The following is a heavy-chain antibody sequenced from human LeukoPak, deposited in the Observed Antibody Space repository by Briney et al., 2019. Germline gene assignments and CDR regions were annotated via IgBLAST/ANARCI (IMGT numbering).Heavy chain of an antibody. CDR2: FDPEDGET. CDR3: ASPRTYYYDSSGYYFLNFDY. V-gene: IGHV1-24*01. CDR1: GYTLTELS. D-gene: IGHD3-22*01. J-gene: IGHJ4*02. Sequence: ASVKVSCKVSGYTLTELSMHWVRQAPGKGLEWMGGFDPEDGETIYAQKFQGRVTMTEDTSTDTAYMELSSLRSEDTAVYYCASPRTYYYDSSGYYFLNFDYWGQGTLVTVSS.